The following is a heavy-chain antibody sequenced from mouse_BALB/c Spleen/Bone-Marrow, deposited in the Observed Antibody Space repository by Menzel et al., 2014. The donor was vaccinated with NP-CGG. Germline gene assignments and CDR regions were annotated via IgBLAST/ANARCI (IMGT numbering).Heavy chain of an antibody. CDR2: INPYNGDT. D-gene: IGHD1-1*01. CDR1: GYSFTGYF. V-gene: IGHV1-20*02. J-gene: IGHJ1*01. Sequence: EVQLQQSGPELVKPGASVKISCKASGYSFTGYFMNWVMQSHGKSLEWIGRINPYNGDTFYNQKFKGKATLTVDKSFSTAHMELRSLATEDSAVDYCARVTTDWYFDVWGAGTTVTVST. CDR3: ARVTTDWYFDV.